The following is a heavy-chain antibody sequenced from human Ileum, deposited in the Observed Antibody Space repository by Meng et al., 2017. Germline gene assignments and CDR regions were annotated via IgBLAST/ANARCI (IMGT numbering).Heavy chain of an antibody. CDR3: AHKREETTVNYFDF. V-gene: IGHV2-5*02. Sequence: QINLKESGPTLVKPTQTLTLTCTVSGFSVSTDGVGVGWIRQPPGKAPEWLALIYWDDDTRYSPSLRHRLTITKDTSKNQVVLTMTDMDPVDTGRYYCAHKREETTVNYFDFWGQGTLVTVSS. CDR1: GFSVSTDGVG. D-gene: IGHD4-11*01. CDR2: IYWDDDT. J-gene: IGHJ4*02.